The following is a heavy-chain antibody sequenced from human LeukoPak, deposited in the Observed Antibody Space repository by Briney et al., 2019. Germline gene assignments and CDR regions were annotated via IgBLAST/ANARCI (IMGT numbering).Heavy chain of an antibody. V-gene: IGHV3-66*01. CDR1: GFTVNYNY. CDR3: ARVKVGITYWFDP. Sequence: GGSLRLSCAASGFTVNYNYMSWVRQAPGKGLEWVAVIYSGGSTYYADSVKGRFTISRDDSKNTVCLQVNSLRVEDTAVYSCARVKVGITYWFDPWGQGTLVTVSS. J-gene: IGHJ5*02. CDR2: IYSGGST. D-gene: IGHD1-26*01.